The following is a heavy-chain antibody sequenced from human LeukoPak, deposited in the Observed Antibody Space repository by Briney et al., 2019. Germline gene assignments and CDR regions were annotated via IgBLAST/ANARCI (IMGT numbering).Heavy chain of an antibody. Sequence: SQTLSLTSAIYGGSFSGYYWSWIRHPPGKGLEWIGEINRSGSTNYNPSLKSRVTISVDTSKNQFSLKVSSVTAADTAVYYCARQERYSTPYYWGQGTLVTVSS. CDR2: INRSGST. J-gene: IGHJ4*02. CDR3: ARQERYSTPYY. V-gene: IGHV4-34*01. D-gene: IGHD3-9*01. CDR1: GGSFSGYY.